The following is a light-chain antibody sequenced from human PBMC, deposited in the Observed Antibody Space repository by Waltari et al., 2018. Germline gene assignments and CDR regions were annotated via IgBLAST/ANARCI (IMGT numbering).Light chain of an antibody. Sequence: QSALTQPASVSGSPGQSITISCTGTSSDIASHTFVSWYQQLPGNAPKLIIYDVSRRPSGVSTRFSGSKSFTTAPLTISGLQTEDEATYFCASCTDTNNHVLFGGGTAVTVL. CDR3: ASCTDTNNHVL. CDR2: DVS. V-gene: IGLV2-14*03. CDR1: SSDIASHTF. J-gene: IGLJ2*01.